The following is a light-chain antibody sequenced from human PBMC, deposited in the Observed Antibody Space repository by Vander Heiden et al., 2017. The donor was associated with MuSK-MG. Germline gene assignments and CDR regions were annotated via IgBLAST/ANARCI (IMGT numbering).Light chain of an antibody. V-gene: IGLV3-1*01. Sequence: SYELTPPPSVSVSPGQTASITCSGDKLGDKYACWYQQKPGQSPVLVIYQDSKRPSGIPGRFSGSNSGNTATLTISGTQAMDEADYYCQAWDSTTGVFGGGTKLTVL. CDR1: KLGDKY. J-gene: IGLJ2*01. CDR2: QDS. CDR3: QAWDSTTGV.